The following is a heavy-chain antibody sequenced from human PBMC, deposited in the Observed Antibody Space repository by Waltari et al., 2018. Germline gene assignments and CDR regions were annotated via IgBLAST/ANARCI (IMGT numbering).Heavy chain of an antibody. V-gene: IGHV3-7*01. CDR1: GFTFSNNW. CDR2: INQDGGEK. D-gene: IGHD6-13*01. CDR3: TRGGDDSSWYWRN. J-gene: IGHJ4*02. Sequence: EVQLVESGGGLVQPGGSLRLSCAASGFTFSNNWMTWVRQAPGKGLEWLANINQDGGEKYSVESVKGRFTISRDNAKNSLYLQLNSLRADDTAVYYCTRGGDDSSWYWRNWGQGTLVTVSS.